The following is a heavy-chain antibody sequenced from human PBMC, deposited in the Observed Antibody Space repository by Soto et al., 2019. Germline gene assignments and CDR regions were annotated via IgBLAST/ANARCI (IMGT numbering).Heavy chain of an antibody. J-gene: IGHJ6*02. V-gene: IGHV3-23*01. CDR1: GFTFSSYA. Sequence: GGSLRLSCAASGFTFSSYAMSWVRQAPGKGLEWVSAISGSGGSTYYADSVKGRFTISRDNSKNTLYLQMNSMRAEDTAVYYCANGIRSNSVRYFGWLLSWHYYYYGMDVWGQGTTVTVSS. D-gene: IGHD3-9*01. CDR3: ANGIRSNSVRYFGWLLSWHYYYYGMDV. CDR2: ISGSGGST.